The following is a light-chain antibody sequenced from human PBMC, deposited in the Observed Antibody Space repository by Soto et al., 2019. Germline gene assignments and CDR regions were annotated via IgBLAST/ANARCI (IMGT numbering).Light chain of an antibody. V-gene: IGKV3D-15*01. Sequence: EIVMPQSTATLSVSPGERATLSCRASQSVSSNLAWYQQKPGQAPRLLIYGASTRATGIPARFSGSGSGTEFTLTISSLRSEDFAVYYCQQYNNWPRTFGQGTKVDIK. J-gene: IGKJ1*01. CDR3: QQYNNWPRT. CDR1: QSVSSN. CDR2: GAS.